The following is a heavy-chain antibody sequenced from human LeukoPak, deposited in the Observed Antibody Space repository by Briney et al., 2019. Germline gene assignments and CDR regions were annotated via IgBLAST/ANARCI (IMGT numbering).Heavy chain of an antibody. CDR1: GITFSSYS. CDR3: ARVATDGGGFDP. D-gene: IGHD3-16*01. Sequence: GGSLRLSCAASGITFSSYSMNWVRQAPGKGLEWISYLSSDNYTIYYADSVKGRFIISRDNAKDSLYLQMNSLRAEDTAVYYCARVATDGGGFDPWGQGTLVTVSS. J-gene: IGHJ5*02. V-gene: IGHV3-48*01. CDR2: LSSDNYTI.